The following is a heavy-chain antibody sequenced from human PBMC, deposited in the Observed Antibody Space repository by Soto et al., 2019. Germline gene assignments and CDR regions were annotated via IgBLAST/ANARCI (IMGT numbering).Heavy chain of an antibody. J-gene: IGHJ4*02. CDR1: GYTFTGYY. CDR3: ARVPRKEPTRATPDY. CDR2: INPNSGGT. D-gene: IGHD1-26*01. Sequence: ASVKVSCKASGYTFTGYYMHWVRQAPGQGLERMGWINPNSGGTNYAQKFQGRVTMTRDTSISTAYMELSRLRSDDTAVYYCARVPRKEPTRATPDYWGQGTLVTVSS. V-gene: IGHV1-2*02.